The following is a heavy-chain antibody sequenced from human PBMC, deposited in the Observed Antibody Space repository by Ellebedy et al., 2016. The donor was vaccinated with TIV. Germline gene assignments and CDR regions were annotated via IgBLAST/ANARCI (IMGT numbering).Heavy chain of an antibody. V-gene: IGHV3-7*04. CDR2: IKYDGSET. CDR1: GFTFSIYW. J-gene: IGHJ5*02. Sequence: GESLKISCAASGFTFSIYWMSWVRQAPGKGLEWVANIKYDGSETYLGDSVKGRFTISRENAKNALFLQMEGLRVDDSAVYYCVGFGVFNLWGQGAPVTVSS. D-gene: IGHD3-3*01. CDR3: VGFGVFNL.